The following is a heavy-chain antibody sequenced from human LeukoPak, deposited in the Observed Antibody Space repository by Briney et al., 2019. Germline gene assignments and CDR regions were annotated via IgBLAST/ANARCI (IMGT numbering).Heavy chain of an antibody. Sequence: PGGSLRLSCAASGFTFSSYAMSWVRQAPGKGLEWVSAFSGSGGSPYYADSVKGRFTISRDNSKNTLYLRMNSLRAEDTAVYYCAKGALSGIAVAPLVTPLDFWGQGTLVTVSS. CDR3: AKGALSGIAVAPLVTPLDF. V-gene: IGHV3-23*01. D-gene: IGHD6-19*01. CDR1: GFTFSSYA. CDR2: FSGSGGSP. J-gene: IGHJ4*02.